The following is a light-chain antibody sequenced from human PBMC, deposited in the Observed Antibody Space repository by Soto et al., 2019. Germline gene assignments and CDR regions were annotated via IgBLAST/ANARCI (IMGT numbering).Light chain of an antibody. V-gene: IGKV1-5*03. CDR3: QHYNTYPWT. J-gene: IGKJ1*01. CDR1: QSISIW. CDR2: KAS. Sequence: DIRMTQSPSTLSASVGDRVTIPCRASQSISIWFAWYQQKPGKAPKLLIYKASILTTGVPSRFSGSGSGTEFTLTISSLQPDDFATYYCQHYNTYPWTFGQGTKVEMK.